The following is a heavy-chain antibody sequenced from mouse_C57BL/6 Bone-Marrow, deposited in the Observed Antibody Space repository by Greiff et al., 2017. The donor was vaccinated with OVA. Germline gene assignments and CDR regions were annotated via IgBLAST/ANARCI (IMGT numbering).Heavy chain of an antibody. V-gene: IGHV1-82*01. Sequence: VQLQQSGPELVKPGASVKISCKASGYAFSSSWMNWVKQRPGKGLEWIGRIYPGDGGTNYNGKFKGKATLTVDKSSSTAYMQLSSLTSEDSAIYDCAKKYDGDNGWYFDVWGTGTTVTVSS. CDR2: IYPGDGGT. CDR3: AKKYDGDNGWYFDV. J-gene: IGHJ1*03. CDR1: GYAFSSSW. D-gene: IGHD2-3*01.